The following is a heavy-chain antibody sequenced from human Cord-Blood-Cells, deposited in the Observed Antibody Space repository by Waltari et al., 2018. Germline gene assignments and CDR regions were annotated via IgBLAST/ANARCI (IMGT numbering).Heavy chain of an antibody. CDR1: GHTFTSYE. D-gene: IGHD3-9*01. CDR2: MNPNSGNT. CDR3: ARGPDIDY. Sequence: QVQLVQSGAEAKKPGASVKVSCKASGHTFTSYEFNGVRQATGEGLEWMGWMNPNSGNTGYAQKFQGRVTMTGNTSMSTAYMELSSLRSEDTAVYYCARGPDIDYWGQGTLVTVSS. J-gene: IGHJ4*02. V-gene: IGHV1-8*01.